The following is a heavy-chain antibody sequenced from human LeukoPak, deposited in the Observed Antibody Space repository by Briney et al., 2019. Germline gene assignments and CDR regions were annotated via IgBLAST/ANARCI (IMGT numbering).Heavy chain of an antibody. Sequence: GASVKVSCKASGGTFSSYAINWVRQAPGQGLKWMGRIIPIFATANYAQQFQDRVTITTDGSMSTAYMELSNLRSEDTAIYYCATLGTSVDFWGQGTLVTVSS. CDR3: ATLGTSVDF. V-gene: IGHV1-69*05. J-gene: IGHJ4*02. D-gene: IGHD7-27*01. CDR1: GGTFSSYA. CDR2: IIPIFATA.